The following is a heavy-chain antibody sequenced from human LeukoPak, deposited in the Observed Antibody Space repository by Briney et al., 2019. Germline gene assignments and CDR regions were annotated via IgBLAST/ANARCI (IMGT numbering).Heavy chain of an antibody. CDR2: IPWDDDK. V-gene: IGHV2-5*02. J-gene: IGHJ4*02. CDR3: AHRAPQIGYCVIFDCYSMFDF. D-gene: IGHD2-15*01. Sequence: SGPTLVNPSQTLTLACIFFGFSRTTRGAGVGWLRQPPVKALVWVALIPWDDDKRFNPSHESRLSVTWDTSNNQVVLTVDNMHPVDTATYFCAHRAPQIGYCVIFDCYSMFDFWGQGILVAVSS. CDR1: GFSRTTRGAG.